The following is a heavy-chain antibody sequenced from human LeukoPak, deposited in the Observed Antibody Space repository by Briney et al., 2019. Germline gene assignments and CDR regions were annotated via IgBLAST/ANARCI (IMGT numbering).Heavy chain of an antibody. CDR3: AGSRSLYYFDY. V-gene: IGHV1-69*05. D-gene: IGHD3-10*01. J-gene: IGHJ4*02. CDR1: GGTFSSYA. Sequence: ASVKVSCKASGGTFSSYAISWVRQAPGQGLEWMGGIIPIFGTANYAQKFQGRVTITTDESTSTAYMELSSLRSEDTAVYYCAGSRSLYYFDYWGQGTLVTVSS. CDR2: IIPIFGTA.